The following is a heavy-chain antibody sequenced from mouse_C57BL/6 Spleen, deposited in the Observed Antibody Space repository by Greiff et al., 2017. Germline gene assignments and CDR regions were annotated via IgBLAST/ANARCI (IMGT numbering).Heavy chain of an antibody. Sequence: VQVVESGAELVRPGASVTLSCKASGYTFTDYEMHWVKQTPVHGLEWIGAIDPETGGTAYNQKFKGKAILTADKSSSTAYMELRSLTSEDSAVYYCTRGVLRYYAMDYWGQGTSVTVSS. J-gene: IGHJ4*01. CDR1: GYTFTDYE. D-gene: IGHD1-1*01. CDR2: IDPETGGT. V-gene: IGHV1-15*01. CDR3: TRGVLRYYAMDY.